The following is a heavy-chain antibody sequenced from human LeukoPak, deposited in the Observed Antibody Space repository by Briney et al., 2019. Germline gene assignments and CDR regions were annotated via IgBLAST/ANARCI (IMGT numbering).Heavy chain of an antibody. J-gene: IGHJ3*02. CDR1: GGSIGSGGYY. CDR3: ARDRRFGSGSHRWNAFDI. Sequence: SETLSLTCTVSGGSIGSGGYYWSWVRQHPGEGLEWIGVIFYSGSTYYNPSLKSRVTISVDTSKNQLSLKMRSVTAADTAVYYCARDRRFGSGSHRWNAFDIWGQGTMVTVSS. CDR2: IFYSGST. D-gene: IGHD3-10*01. V-gene: IGHV4-31*03.